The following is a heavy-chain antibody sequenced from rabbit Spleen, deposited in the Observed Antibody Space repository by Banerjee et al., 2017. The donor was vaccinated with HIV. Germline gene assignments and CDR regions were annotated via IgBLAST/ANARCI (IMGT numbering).Heavy chain of an antibody. CDR2: IDPIFGIT. CDR3: ARDPRVPGDTGFGL. V-gene: IGHV1S40*01. J-gene: IGHJ6*01. Sequence: QSLEESGGDLVKPGASLTLTCTASGLDFSSSDWIYWVRQAPGKGLEWIGYIDPIFGITYFANWAKGRFTISKTSSTTVTLQMTSLTAADTATYFCARDPRVPGDTGFGLWGQGTLVTVS. D-gene: IGHD7-1*01. CDR1: GLDFSSSDW.